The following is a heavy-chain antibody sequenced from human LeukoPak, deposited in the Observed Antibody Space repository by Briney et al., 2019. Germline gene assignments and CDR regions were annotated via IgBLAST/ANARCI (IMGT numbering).Heavy chain of an antibody. CDR1: GYTFTSYD. CDR2: INPSGGST. J-gene: IGHJ6*03. D-gene: IGHD4-11*01. V-gene: IGHV1-46*01. Sequence: ASVKVSCKASGYTFTSYDISWVRQATGQGLEWMGIINPSGGSTSYAQKFQGRVTMTRDTSTSTVYMELRSLRSEDTAVYYCARNRGSTVITDHYYYYYMDVWGKGTTVTVSS. CDR3: ARNRGSTVITDHYYYYYMDV.